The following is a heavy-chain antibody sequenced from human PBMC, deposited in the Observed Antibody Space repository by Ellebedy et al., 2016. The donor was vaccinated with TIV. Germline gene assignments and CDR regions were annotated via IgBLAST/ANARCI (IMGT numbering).Heavy chain of an antibody. CDR3: ARDWDGWRDCFDP. Sequence: AASVKVSCKASGYTFTSYGISWVRQAPGQGLEWVAWISTYDDDINFAPKFQDRVTMTTDTSTSTAYMELRSLRPDDTAVYYCARDWDGWRDCFDPWGQGTLVTVSS. J-gene: IGHJ5*02. CDR2: ISTYDDDI. CDR1: GYTFTSYG. D-gene: IGHD3-10*01. V-gene: IGHV1-18*04.